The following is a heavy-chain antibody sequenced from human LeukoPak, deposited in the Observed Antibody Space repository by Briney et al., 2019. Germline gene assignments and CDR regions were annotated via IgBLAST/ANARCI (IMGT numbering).Heavy chain of an antibody. CDR3: AKRFKTTYSSSPFDY. Sequence: GGSLRLSCAASGFTFSSYAMSWVRQAPGKGLEWVSAISGSGGSTYYADSVEGRFTISRDNSKNTLYLQMNSLRAEDTAVYYCAKRFKTTYSSSPFDYWGQGTLVTVSS. CDR2: ISGSGGST. CDR1: GFTFSSYA. J-gene: IGHJ4*02. V-gene: IGHV3-23*01. D-gene: IGHD6-13*01.